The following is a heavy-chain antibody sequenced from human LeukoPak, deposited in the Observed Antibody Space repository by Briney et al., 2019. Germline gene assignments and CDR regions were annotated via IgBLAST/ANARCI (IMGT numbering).Heavy chain of an antibody. V-gene: IGHV3-53*01. CDR3: ARDHREQQQLSPNYYYYGMDV. CDR2: IYSGGST. CDR1: GFTVSSNY. J-gene: IGHJ6*02. Sequence: QPGGSLRLSCAASGFTVSSNYMSWVRQAPGKGLEWVSVIYSGGSTYYADSVKGRFTISRDNSKNTLYLQMNSLRAEDTAVYYCARDHREQQQLSPNYYYYGMDVWGQGTTVTVSS. D-gene: IGHD6-13*01.